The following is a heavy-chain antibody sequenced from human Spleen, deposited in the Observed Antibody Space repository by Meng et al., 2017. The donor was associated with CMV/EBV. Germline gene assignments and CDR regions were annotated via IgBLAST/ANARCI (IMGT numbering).Heavy chain of an antibody. V-gene: IGHV3-53*01. Sequence: VQRVESGGGLVKPGGSLRLSCAASGFTVSSNYMSWVRQAPGKGLEWVSVIYSGGSTYYADSVKGRFTISRDNSKNTLYLQMNSLRAEDTAVYYCARDPGYSSGWVDYWGQGTLVTVSS. CDR1: GFTVSSNY. CDR3: ARDPGYSSGWVDY. D-gene: IGHD6-19*01. CDR2: IYSGGST. J-gene: IGHJ4*02.